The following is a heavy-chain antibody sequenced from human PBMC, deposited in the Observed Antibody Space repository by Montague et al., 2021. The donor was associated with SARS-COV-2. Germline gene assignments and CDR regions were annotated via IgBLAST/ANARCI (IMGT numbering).Heavy chain of an antibody. J-gene: IGHJ6*02. Sequence: TLSLTCTVSGGSVSSGSYYWSWLRQPAGKGLEWIGRIYTSGSSNYNPSLKSRVTISVDTSKNQFSLKVSSVTAADTAVYYCARERSADYYDGSGYHSYKYGMDVWGQGTPVTVSS. V-gene: IGHV4-61*02. CDR1: GGSVSSGSYY. D-gene: IGHD3-22*01. CDR2: IYTSGSS. CDR3: ARERSADYYDGSGYHSYKYGMDV.